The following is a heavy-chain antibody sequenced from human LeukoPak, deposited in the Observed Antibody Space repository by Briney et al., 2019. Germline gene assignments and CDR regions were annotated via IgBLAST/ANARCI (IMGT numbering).Heavy chain of an antibody. V-gene: IGHV1-69*05. Sequence: GASVKVSCKASGGTFSSYAISWVRQAPGQGLEWMGGVIPIFGTANYAQKFQGRVTITTDESTSTAYMELSSLRSEDTAVYYCARAGGLRGVTRGAYYYYYMDVWGKGTTVTVSS. D-gene: IGHD3-10*01. CDR1: GGTFSSYA. CDR2: VIPIFGTA. CDR3: ARAGGLRGVTRGAYYYYYMDV. J-gene: IGHJ6*03.